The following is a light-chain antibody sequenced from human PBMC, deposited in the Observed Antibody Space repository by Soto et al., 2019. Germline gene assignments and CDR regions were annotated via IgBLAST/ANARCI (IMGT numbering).Light chain of an antibody. Sequence: QSALTQPASVSGSPGQSITISCTGTSRNVGGYKYVSWYQQHPDKAPKLIIFEVSNRPSGISRRFSGSKSGNTASLTICGLQSEDEADYYCASYTSSSTSVIFGRGTKLTVL. V-gene: IGLV2-14*01. J-gene: IGLJ2*01. CDR3: ASYTSSSTSVI. CDR1: SRNVGGYKY. CDR2: EVS.